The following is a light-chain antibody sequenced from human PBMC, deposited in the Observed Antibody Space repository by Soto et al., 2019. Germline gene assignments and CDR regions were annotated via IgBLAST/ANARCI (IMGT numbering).Light chain of an antibody. J-gene: IGKJ4*01. CDR2: AAS. Sequence: DIQLTQSPSFLSASVGDRVTITCRASQGISSYLAWYQKKPGKAPKLLMYAASTLQSGVPSRFSGSGSGTEFTLTISCLQSEDFATYYCQQYYSFPLTFGGGTKVDI. CDR1: QGISSY. V-gene: IGKV1-9*01. CDR3: QQYYSFPLT.